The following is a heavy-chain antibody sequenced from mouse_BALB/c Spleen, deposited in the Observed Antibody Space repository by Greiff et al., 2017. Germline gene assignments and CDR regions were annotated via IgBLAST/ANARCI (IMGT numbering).Heavy chain of an antibody. V-gene: IGHV1-63*02. D-gene: IGHD2-1*01. CDR2: IYPGGGYT. J-gene: IGHJ3*01. CDR3: ARGSDYYGNFAWFAY. Sequence: QVQLKQSGAELVRPGTSVKMSCKAAGYTFTNYWIGWVKQRPGHGLEWIGDIYPGGGYTNYNEKFKGKATLTADTSSSTAYMQLSSLTSEDSAIYYCARGSDYYGNFAWFAYWGQGTLVTVSA. CDR1: GYTFTNYW.